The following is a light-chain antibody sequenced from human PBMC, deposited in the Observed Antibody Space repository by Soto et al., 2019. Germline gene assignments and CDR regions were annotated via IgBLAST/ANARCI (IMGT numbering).Light chain of an antibody. CDR2: DAS. Sequence: ELVLTQSPAILSLSPGERATLSCRASQSVSSYLAWYQQKPGQAPSLLIYDASNRATGIPARFSGSGSGTDFTLTISSLEPEDFAVYYCQQRSNWLWTFGQGTKVDIK. CDR1: QSVSSY. CDR3: QQRSNWLWT. J-gene: IGKJ1*01. V-gene: IGKV3-11*01.